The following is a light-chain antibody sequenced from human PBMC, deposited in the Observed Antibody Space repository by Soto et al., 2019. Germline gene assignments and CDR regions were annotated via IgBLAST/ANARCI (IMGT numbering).Light chain of an antibody. CDR1: QAINIW. CDR2: HAS. V-gene: IGKV1-5*01. Sequence: DGQMTQSPSNLSASVGDSVTLTCRASQAINIWLAWYQQKPGTAPKVLMYHASNLQSGVPSRFSGSGSGTEFTLTISSPQPDDFATYYCQQYNSYSFGQGTKVDIK. J-gene: IGKJ1*01. CDR3: QQYNSYS.